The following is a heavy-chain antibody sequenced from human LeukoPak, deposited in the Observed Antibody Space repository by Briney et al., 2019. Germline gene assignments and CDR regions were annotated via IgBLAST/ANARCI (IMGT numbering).Heavy chain of an antibody. D-gene: IGHD1-26*01. V-gene: IGHV4-39*01. CDR1: GGSISSSAYY. Sequence: SETLSLTCSVSGGSISSSAYYWGWIRQPPGKGLEWIGSIYYSGSTYYNPSLKSRVTISVDTSKNQFSLKLSSVTAADTAVYYCSRLRSYSGNYGARDRLYYYYYMDVWGKGTTVTVSS. CDR3: SRLRSYSGNYGARDRLYYYYYMDV. J-gene: IGHJ6*03. CDR2: IYYSGST.